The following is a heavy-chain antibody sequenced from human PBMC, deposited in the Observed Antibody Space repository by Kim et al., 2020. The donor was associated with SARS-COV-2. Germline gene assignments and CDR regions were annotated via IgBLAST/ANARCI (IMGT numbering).Heavy chain of an antibody. J-gene: IGHJ3*02. CDR1: GDSVSSNSAA. Sequence: SQTLSLTCAISGDSVSSNSAAWNWIRQSPSRGLEWLGRTYYRSKWYNDYAVSVKSRITINPDTSKNQFSLQLNSVTPEDTAVYYCARGPYYDILTGYYIGTFDIWGQGTMVTVSS. V-gene: IGHV6-1*01. D-gene: IGHD3-9*01. CDR2: TYYRSKWYN. CDR3: ARGPYYDILTGYYIGTFDI.